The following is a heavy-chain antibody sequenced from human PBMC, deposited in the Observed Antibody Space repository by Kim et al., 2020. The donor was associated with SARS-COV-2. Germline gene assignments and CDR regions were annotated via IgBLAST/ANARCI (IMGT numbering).Heavy chain of an antibody. D-gene: IGHD2-21*02. Sequence: SETLSLSCSVSGGSMNGYYWSWIRQTPGQGLEWIGYIYSSGSTYYTPSLKSRVTMSVDTSKMQFSLQLKFVTDVDAAVYFCARARTTADFYFDTWGPGTVVTVS. J-gene: IGHJ4*02. CDR1: GGSMNGYY. CDR2: IYSSGST. V-gene: IGHV4-4*09. CDR3: ARARTTADFYFDT.